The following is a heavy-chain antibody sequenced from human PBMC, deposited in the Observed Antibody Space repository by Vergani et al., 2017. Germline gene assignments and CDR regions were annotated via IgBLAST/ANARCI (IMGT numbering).Heavy chain of an antibody. J-gene: IGHJ3*02. Sequence: QVQLVQSGAEVKKPGSSVKVSCKASGGTFSSYAISWVRQAPGQGLEWMGGFDPEDGETIYAQKFQGRVTMTEDTSTDTAYMELSSLRSEDTAVYYCATDPVGYYYDSSGAFDIWGQGTMVTVSS. CDR2: FDPEDGET. CDR1: GGTFSSYA. D-gene: IGHD3-22*01. CDR3: ATDPVGYYYDSSGAFDI. V-gene: IGHV1-24*01.